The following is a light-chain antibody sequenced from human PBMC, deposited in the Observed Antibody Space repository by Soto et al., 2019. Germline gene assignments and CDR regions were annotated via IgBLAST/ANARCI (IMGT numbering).Light chain of an antibody. J-gene: IGKJ1*01. CDR1: QSVTSNY. Sequence: EIGLTHSPGTLSLSPGERATLSCRASQSVTSNYLAWYQQKPGQAPRLLIYGISTRATGVPDRFSGSGSGTDFTLTISRLEPEDFAVHYCQQYTDWPLTFGQGTKVDIK. CDR2: GIS. CDR3: QQYTDWPLT. V-gene: IGKV3-20*01.